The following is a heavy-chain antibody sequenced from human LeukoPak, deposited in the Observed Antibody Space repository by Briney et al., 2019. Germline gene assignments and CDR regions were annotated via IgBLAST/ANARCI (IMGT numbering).Heavy chain of an antibody. J-gene: IGHJ4*02. CDR2: INHSGST. CDR1: GGSFSGYY. D-gene: IGHD5-12*01. CDR3: AGGYSGYGYRLRKPPGY. Sequence: TSETLSLTCAVYGGSFSGYYWSWIRHPPGKGLEWIGEINHSGSTNYNPSLKSRVTISVDTSKNQFSLKLSSVTAADTAVYYCAGGYSGYGYRLRKPPGYWGQGTLVTVSS. V-gene: IGHV4-34*01.